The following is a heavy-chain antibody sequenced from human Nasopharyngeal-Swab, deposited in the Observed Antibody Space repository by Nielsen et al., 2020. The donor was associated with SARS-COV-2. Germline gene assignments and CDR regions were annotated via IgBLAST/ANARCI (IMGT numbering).Heavy chain of an antibody. CDR1: GLTFGDYA. J-gene: IGHJ3*02. CDR3: AKDLTRVEFVTSNAFDI. CDR2: ISLKGIV. Sequence: GGSLRLSCSASGLTFGDYAMHWVRQIPGKGLEWVAHISLKGIVGYTNSVKGRFTVSRDNAKNSLYLQMNNLRPEDSALYYFAKDLTRVEFVTSNAFDIWGQGTVVTVSS. V-gene: IGHV3-9*01. D-gene: IGHD2-15*01.